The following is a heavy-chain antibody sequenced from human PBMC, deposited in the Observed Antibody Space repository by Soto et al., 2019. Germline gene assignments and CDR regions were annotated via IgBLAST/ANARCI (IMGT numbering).Heavy chain of an antibody. CDR3: VKGHDDYSNYYYYGMDV. CDR2: ISSNGGST. CDR1: GFTFSSYA. V-gene: IGHV3-64D*08. D-gene: IGHD4-4*01. Sequence: GGSLRLSCSASGFTFSSYAMHWVRQAPGKGLEYVSAISSNGGSTYYADSVKGRFTISRDNSKNTLYLQMSSLRAEDTAVYYCVKGHDDYSNYYYYGMDVWGQGTTVTVSS. J-gene: IGHJ6*02.